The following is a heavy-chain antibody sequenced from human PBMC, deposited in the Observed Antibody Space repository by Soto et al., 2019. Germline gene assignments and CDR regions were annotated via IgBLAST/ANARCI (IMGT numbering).Heavy chain of an antibody. J-gene: IGHJ5*02. CDR2: IYYSGST. CDR1: GGSISSGDYY. CDR3: ARVGERVVVTGGANWFDP. D-gene: IGHD3-22*01. Sequence: QVQLQESGPGLVKPSQTLSLTCTVSGGSISSGDYYWSWIRQPPGKGLEWIGYIYYSGSTYYNPSLKSRVTISVDTSKNQCSLKLSSVTAADTAVYYCARVGERVVVTGGANWFDPWGQGTLVTVSS. V-gene: IGHV4-30-4*01.